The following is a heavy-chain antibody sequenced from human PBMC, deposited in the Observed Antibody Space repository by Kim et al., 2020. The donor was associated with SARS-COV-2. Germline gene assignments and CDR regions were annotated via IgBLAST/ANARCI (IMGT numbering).Heavy chain of an antibody. J-gene: IGHJ5*02. V-gene: IGHV3-7*01. Sequence: GGSLRLSCAASGFTFSSYWMSWVRQAPGKGLEWVSTIKIDGSETYYVDSVKGRFTISRDNAKNSLYLQMNSLRAEDTALYYCARGIAAIPNWFDPWGQGTLVTVSS. CDR2: IKIDGSET. D-gene: IGHD6-13*01. CDR1: GFTFSSYW. CDR3: ARGIAAIPNWFDP.